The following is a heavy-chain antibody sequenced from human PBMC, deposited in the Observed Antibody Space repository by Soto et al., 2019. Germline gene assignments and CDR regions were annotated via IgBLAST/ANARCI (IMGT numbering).Heavy chain of an antibody. V-gene: IGHV1-18*01. J-gene: IGHJ4*02. Sequence: QVQLVQSGAEVKKPGASVKVSCKASGYTFTSYGISWVRQAPGQGLEWMGWISAYNGNTNYAQKLQGRVTMTTDTSTSTAYMELRSLRSDDTAVYYCARMYYDILTGYGLGGLYYFDYWGQGTLVPVSS. D-gene: IGHD3-9*01. CDR1: GYTFTSYG. CDR2: ISAYNGNT. CDR3: ARMYYDILTGYGLGGLYYFDY.